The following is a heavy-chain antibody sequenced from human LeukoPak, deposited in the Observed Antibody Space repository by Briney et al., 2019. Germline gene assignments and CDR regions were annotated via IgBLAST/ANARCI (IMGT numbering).Heavy chain of an antibody. J-gene: IGHJ5*02. CDR2: MNHSGSA. V-gene: IGHV4-34*01. D-gene: IGHD6-19*01. Sequence: SETLSLTCAVYGGSFSGYYWTWIRQPPGKGREWIGEMNHSGSANYNPSLKSRVTISVDTPKNQCSPRLSSVTAADTAVYYCARLRGATVAHNWFDPWGQGTLVTVSS. CDR1: GGSFSGYY. CDR3: ARLRGATVAHNWFDP.